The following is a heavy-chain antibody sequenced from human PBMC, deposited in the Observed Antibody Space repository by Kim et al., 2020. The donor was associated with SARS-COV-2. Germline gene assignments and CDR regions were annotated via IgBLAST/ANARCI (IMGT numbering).Heavy chain of an antibody. J-gene: IGHJ3*02. CDR2: ESNK. CDR3: ALGAFDI. Sequence: ESNKYYADSVKCRFTISRDNSKNTLYLQMNSLRAEDTAVYYCALGAFDIWGQGTMVTVSS. V-gene: IGHV3-33*01.